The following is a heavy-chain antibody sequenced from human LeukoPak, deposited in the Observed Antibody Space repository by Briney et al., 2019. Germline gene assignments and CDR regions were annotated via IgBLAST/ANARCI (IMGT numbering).Heavy chain of an antibody. Sequence: GGSLRLSCEASGFSFSDHWMGWVRQAPGKGLECVANINHDGSGKEYVDSVKGRFTISRDNAKNSVYLEMSSLRAEDTAVYYCAKWRWRQSEYEDWGQGTLVTVSS. D-gene: IGHD5-24*01. CDR1: GFSFSDHW. V-gene: IGHV3-7*01. CDR2: INHDGSGK. CDR3: AKWRWRQSEYED. J-gene: IGHJ4*02.